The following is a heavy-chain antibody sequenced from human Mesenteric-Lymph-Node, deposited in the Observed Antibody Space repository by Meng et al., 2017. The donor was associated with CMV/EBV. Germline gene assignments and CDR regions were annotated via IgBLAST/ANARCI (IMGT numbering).Heavy chain of an antibody. V-gene: IGHV3-9*01. D-gene: IGHD3-3*01. CDR2: ISWNSGNI. J-gene: IGHJ4*02. CDR1: GFTFSSYW. CDR3: AKDRFFNDMDYFDN. Sequence: SLKISCAASGFTFSSYWMHWVRQAPGKGLEWVSFISWNSGNINYADSVKGRFTISRDNAKNSLYLQMNSLRPEDTAFYYCAKDRFFNDMDYFDNWGQGTLVTVSS.